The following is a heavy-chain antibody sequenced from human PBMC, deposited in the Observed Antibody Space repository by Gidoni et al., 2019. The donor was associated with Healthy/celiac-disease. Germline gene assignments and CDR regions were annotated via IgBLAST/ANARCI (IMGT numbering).Heavy chain of an antibody. D-gene: IGHD6-13*01. J-gene: IGHJ6*02. CDR3: ARHRAAGTYYYYYGMDV. CDR1: GGSISSYY. V-gene: IGHV4-59*08. CDR2: IYYRGST. Sequence: QVQLQESGPGLVKPSETLSLTCTVSGGSISSYYWSWIRQPPGKGLEWIGYIYYRGSTNYNPSRKSRVTISVDTSKNQFSLKLSSVTAADTAVYYCARHRAAGTYYYYYGMDVWGQGTTVTVSS.